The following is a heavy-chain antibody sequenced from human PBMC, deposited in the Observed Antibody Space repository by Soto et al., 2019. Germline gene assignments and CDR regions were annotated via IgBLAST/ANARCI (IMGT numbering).Heavy chain of an antibody. V-gene: IGHV3-23*01. Sequence: GGSLRLSCAASGFTFTSYAMTWVRQAPGKGLEWVSLIDGRGGSTYYAESVKGRFTVSRDNSKNTLYLQMSSLRDEDTAVYYCAISNGYNSGWPFYWGQGTLVTVGS. D-gene: IGHD6-19*01. CDR1: GFTFTSYA. J-gene: IGHJ4*02. CDR3: AISNGYNSGWPFY. CDR2: IDGRGGST.